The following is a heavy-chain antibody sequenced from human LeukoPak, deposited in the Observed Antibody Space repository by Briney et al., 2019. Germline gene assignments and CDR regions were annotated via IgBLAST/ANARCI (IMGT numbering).Heavy chain of an antibody. Sequence: SQTLSLTCTVSGGSISSGSYYWSWIRQPAGKGLEWIGRIYTSGSTNYNPSLKSRVTISVDTSKNQFSLQLNSVTPEDTALYYCASSSLLYSSDWYLGRDCFDPWGQGTLVTVSS. CDR3: ASSSLLYSSDWYLGRDCFDP. D-gene: IGHD6-19*01. CDR2: IYTSGST. J-gene: IGHJ5*02. CDR1: GGSISSGSYY. V-gene: IGHV4-61*02.